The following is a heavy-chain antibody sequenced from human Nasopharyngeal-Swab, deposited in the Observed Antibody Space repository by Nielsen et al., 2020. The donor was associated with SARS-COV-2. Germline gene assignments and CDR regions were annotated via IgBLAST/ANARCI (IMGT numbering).Heavy chain of an antibody. J-gene: IGHJ4*02. CDR2: ISSSSSYI. D-gene: IGHD6-13*01. Sequence: WIRQPPGKGLEWVSSISSSSSYIYYADSVKGRFTISRDNAKNTLYLQMNSLRAEDTAVYYCAKTRGSWYFNYWGQGTPVTVSS. CDR3: AKTRGSWYFNY. V-gene: IGHV3-21*01.